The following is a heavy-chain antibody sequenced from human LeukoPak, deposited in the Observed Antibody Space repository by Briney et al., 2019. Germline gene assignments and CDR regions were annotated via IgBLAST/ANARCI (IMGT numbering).Heavy chain of an antibody. CDR2: IKQDGSEK. V-gene: IGHV3-7*04. CDR1: GFTFSSYW. CDR3: ARDEPNLYSGSLG. J-gene: IGHJ4*02. Sequence: PGGSLRLSCAASGFTFSSYWMSWVRQAPGKGLEWVANIKQDGSEKYCVDSVKGRFTISRDNAKNSLYLQMNSLRAEDTAVYYCARDEPNLYSGSLGWGQGTLVTVSS. D-gene: IGHD1-26*01.